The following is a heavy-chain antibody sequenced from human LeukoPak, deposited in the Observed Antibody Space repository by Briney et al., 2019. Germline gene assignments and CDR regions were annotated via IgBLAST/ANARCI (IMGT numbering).Heavy chain of an antibody. D-gene: IGHD6-13*01. Sequence: PGGSLRLSCTASGFTFSGYAIHWVRQAPGKGLEWVAIILFNGSLKFYTDSVRGRFTISRDDSKSTVYLQMNSLRPEDTAVYYCARDQVSIAGTGIDYWGQGTLVTVSS. V-gene: IGHV3-30*03. J-gene: IGHJ4*02. CDR1: GFTFSGYA. CDR3: ARDQVSIAGTGIDY. CDR2: ILFNGSLK.